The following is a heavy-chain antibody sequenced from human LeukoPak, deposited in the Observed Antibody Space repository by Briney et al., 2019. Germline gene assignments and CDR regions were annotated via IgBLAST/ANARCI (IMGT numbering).Heavy chain of an antibody. D-gene: IGHD5-18*01. J-gene: IGHJ4*02. CDR1: GFTVSSNY. CDR2: IYSGGST. CDR3: ARGYSYGYARYFDY. Sequence: GGSLRLSCAASGFTVSSNYMSWVRQAPGKGLEWVSVIYSGGSTYYADSVKGRFTISRDNSKNTLYLQMGSLRAEDMAVYYCARGYSYGYARYFDYWGQGTLVTVSS. V-gene: IGHV3-53*05.